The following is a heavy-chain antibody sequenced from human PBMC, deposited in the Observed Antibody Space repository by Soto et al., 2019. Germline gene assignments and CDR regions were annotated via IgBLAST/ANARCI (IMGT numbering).Heavy chain of an antibody. D-gene: IGHD2-21*01. Sequence: SETLSLTCTVSGGSVTSVSDYWSWIRQPPGKGLEWIGYIYYSGSADYNPSLGSRVTISIDTSKNQFSLKLTSVTAADTAVYYCERGVGLGYYPYHMDLWGQGTTVTVSS. J-gene: IGHJ6*02. V-gene: IGHV4-61*01. CDR2: IYYSGSA. CDR3: ERGVGLGYYPYHMDL. CDR1: GGSVTSVSDY.